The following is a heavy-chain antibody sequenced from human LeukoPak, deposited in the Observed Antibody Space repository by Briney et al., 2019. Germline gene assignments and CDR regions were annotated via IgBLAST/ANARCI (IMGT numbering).Heavy chain of an antibody. CDR1: RGTVSSYA. V-gene: IGHV1-69*13. CDR2: IIPIFGTA. Sequence: SVKVSCKASRGTVSSYAISSVRQAPGQGLEWMGGIIPIFGTANYAQKFQGRVTITADESTSTAYMELSSLRSEDTAVYYCATRSRVNCSGGSCYGDYYYYGMDAWGQGTTVTVSS. CDR3: ATRSRVNCSGGSCYGDYYYYGMDA. J-gene: IGHJ6*02. D-gene: IGHD2-15*01.